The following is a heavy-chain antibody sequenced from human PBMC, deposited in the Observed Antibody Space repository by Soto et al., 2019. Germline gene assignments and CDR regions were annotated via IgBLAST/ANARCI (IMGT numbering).Heavy chain of an antibody. Sequence: GGSLRLSCAASGFTFSSYAMSWVRQAPGKGLEWVSAISGSGGSTYYADSVKGRFTISRDNSKNTLYLQMNSLRAEDTAVYYCAKVAGPTAMVLFPGYYYYYMDVWGKGTTVTVSS. CDR2: ISGSGGST. J-gene: IGHJ6*03. D-gene: IGHD5-18*01. V-gene: IGHV3-23*01. CDR3: AKVAGPTAMVLFPGYYYYYMDV. CDR1: GFTFSSYA.